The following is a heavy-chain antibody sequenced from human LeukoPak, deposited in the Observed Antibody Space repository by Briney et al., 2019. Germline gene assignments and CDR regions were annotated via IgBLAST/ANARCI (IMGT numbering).Heavy chain of an antibody. J-gene: IGHJ4*02. Sequence: GGSLRLSCAGSGFTFSSYAMSWVRQAPGKGLEWVSAISGSGGSTYYADSVKGRFTISRDNSKNTLYLQMNSLRAEDTAVYYCAKDALGYCSGGSCPGSDWGQGTLVTVSS. CDR1: GFTFSSYA. D-gene: IGHD2-15*01. CDR3: AKDALGYCSGGSCPGSD. V-gene: IGHV3-23*01. CDR2: ISGSGGST.